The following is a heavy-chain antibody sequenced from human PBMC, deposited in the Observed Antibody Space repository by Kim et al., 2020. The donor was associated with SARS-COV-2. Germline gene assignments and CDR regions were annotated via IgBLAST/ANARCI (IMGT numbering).Heavy chain of an antibody. CDR2: IYHSGST. J-gene: IGHJ4*02. CDR3: ARPYSSGSYYFDY. V-gene: IGHV4-4*02. CDR1: GGSISSSNW. D-gene: IGHD6-19*01. Sequence: SETLSLTCAVSGGSISSSNWWSWVRQPPGKGLEWIGEIYHSGSTNYNPSLKSRVTISVDKSKNQFSLKLSSVTAADTAVYYCARPYSSGSYYFDYWGQGTLVTVSS.